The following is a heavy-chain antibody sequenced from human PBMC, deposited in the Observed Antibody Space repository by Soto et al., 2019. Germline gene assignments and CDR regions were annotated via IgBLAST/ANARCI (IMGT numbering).Heavy chain of an antibody. D-gene: IGHD3-9*01. J-gene: IGHJ4*02. CDR2: INPNSGGT. CDR1: GYTFTGYY. Sequence: ASVKVSCKASGYTFTGYYMHWVRQAPGQGLEWMGWINPNSGGTNYAQKFQGWVTMTRDTSISTAYMELSRLRSDDTAVYYCARGSALRYFDWSFLWGQGTLVTGSS. CDR3: ARGSALRYFDWSFL. V-gene: IGHV1-2*04.